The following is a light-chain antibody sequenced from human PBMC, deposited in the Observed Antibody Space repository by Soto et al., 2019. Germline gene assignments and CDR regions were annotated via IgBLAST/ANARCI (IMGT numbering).Light chain of an antibody. Sequence: EILMTQSPATLSVSRGERSTLXXRASQSVSSFLAWYQQKPGQAPRXIIYGASTRATGIPARFSGSGSGTEFTLTISSLQSEDFAVYYCQQYNNWPRTFGQGTKVDIK. V-gene: IGKV3-15*01. CDR1: QSVSSF. J-gene: IGKJ1*01. CDR2: GAS. CDR3: QQYNNWPRT.